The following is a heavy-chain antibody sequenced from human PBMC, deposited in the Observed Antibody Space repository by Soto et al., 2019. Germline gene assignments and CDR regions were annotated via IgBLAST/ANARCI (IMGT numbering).Heavy chain of an antibody. J-gene: IGHJ4*02. D-gene: IGHD3-3*01. CDR2: VNPRDGST. V-gene: IGHV1-46*01. CDR3: ILRVELDY. Sequence: QVQLVQSGAEVEKPGASVKVSCRASGYTFTSYYIHWVRQAPGQGLEWMGRVNPRDGSTRYAQKFRGRVTMTRDTSTSTLYMELSSLTSEDTAVYYCILRVELDYWGQGTLVTISP. CDR1: GYTFTSYY.